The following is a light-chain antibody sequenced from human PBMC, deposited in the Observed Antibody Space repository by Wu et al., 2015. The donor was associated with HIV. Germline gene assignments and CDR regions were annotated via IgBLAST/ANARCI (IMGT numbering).Light chain of an antibody. J-gene: IGKJ1*01. CDR2: KAS. Sequence: LSASIGDRVTITCRASRNVNNWLAWYQQKPGKAPKLLIYKASKLESGVPSRFSGSGSGTQFTLTISSVQPDDFATYYCQQYNSWTFGQGTKVDVK. V-gene: IGKV1-5*03. CDR3: QQYNSWT. CDR1: RNVNNW.